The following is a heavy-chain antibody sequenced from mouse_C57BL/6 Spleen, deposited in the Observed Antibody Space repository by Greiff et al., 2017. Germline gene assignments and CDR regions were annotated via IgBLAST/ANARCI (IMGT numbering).Heavy chain of an antibody. CDR2: IRSKSSNYAT. CDR1: GFTFNTYA. D-gene: IGHD2-3*01. Sequence: EVQVVESGGGLVQPKGSLKLSCAASGFTFNTYAMHWVRQAPGKGLEWVARIRSKSSNYATYYADSVKDRFTISRDDSQSMLYLQMNNLKTEDTAMYYCVRENYDSYLEAYAMDYWGQGTSVTVSS. CDR3: VRENYDSYLEAYAMDY. J-gene: IGHJ4*01. V-gene: IGHV10-3*01.